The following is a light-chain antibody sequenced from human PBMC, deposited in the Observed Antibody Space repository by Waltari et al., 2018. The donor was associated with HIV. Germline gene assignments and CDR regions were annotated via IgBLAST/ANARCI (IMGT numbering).Light chain of an antibody. J-gene: IGLJ2*01. CDR2: EGS. V-gene: IGLV2-23*01. Sequence: QSALTQPASVSGSPGQSITISCTGTSSDVGSYNLVSWYQQHPGQAPKLMIYEGSKRPAGVSNRFSGSKAGNTASLTMSGRQAEYAADYYCCSYAGSSTVVFGGRTKLTFL. CDR3: CSYAGSSTVV. CDR1: SSDVGSYNL.